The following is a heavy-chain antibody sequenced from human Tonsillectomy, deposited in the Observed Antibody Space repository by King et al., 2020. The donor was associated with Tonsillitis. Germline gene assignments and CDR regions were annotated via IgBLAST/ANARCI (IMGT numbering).Heavy chain of an antibody. Sequence: QLVQSGAEVKKPGASVKVSCKASGYTFTDYYMHWVRQAPGQGPEWMGWINPNSGGTNYAQKFQDRVTMISDTSINTSYMERSRLRSDDTAVYYCARDLSYDSSGYFGYWGQGTLVTVSS. CDR2: INPNSGGT. V-gene: IGHV1-2*02. CDR1: GYTFTDYY. CDR3: ARDLSYDSSGYFGY. D-gene: IGHD3-22*01. J-gene: IGHJ4*02.